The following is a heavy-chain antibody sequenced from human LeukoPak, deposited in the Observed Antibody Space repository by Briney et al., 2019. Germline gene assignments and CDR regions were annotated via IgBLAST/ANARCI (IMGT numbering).Heavy chain of an antibody. CDR3: ARADIVVVPAATPYYYYGMDV. CDR2: INPNSGGT. CDR1: GYTFTGYY. Sequence: GASVKVSCKASGYTFTGYYMHWVRQAPGQGLEWMGWINPNSGGTNYAQKFQGRVTMTRDTSISTAYMELSRLRSDDTAVYYCARADIVVVPAATPYYYYGMDVWGQGTTVTVSS. V-gene: IGHV1-2*02. J-gene: IGHJ6*02. D-gene: IGHD2-2*02.